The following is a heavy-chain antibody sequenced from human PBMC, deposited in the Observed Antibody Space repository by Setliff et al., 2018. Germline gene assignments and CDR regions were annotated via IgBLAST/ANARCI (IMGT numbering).Heavy chain of an antibody. CDR2: VDPEDGET. Sequence: SCKASGYTFTDYYMHWVQQAPGKGLEWMGRVDPEDGETIYAEKFQGRVTITADTSTDTAYMELSSLRSEDTAVYYCATNPLVGATTVRETGYYYYGMDVWGQGTTVTVSS. D-gene: IGHD1-26*01. V-gene: IGHV1-69-2*01. J-gene: IGHJ6*02. CDR3: ATNPLVGATTVRETGYYYYGMDV. CDR1: GYTFTDYY.